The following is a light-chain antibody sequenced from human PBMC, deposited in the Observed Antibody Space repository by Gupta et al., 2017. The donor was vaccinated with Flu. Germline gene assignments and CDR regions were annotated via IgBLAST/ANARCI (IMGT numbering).Light chain of an antibody. CDR3: QQRSNWPPIT. CDR2: DAS. CDR1: QSVSSY. J-gene: IGKJ5*01. Sequence: EIVLTQSPATLSLSPGERATLSCRASQSVSSYLAWYQQKPGQAPRLLIYDASNRATGIPARFSGSGSGTDFTLTISSREPEDFAVYYCQQRSNWPPITLGQGTRMEIK. V-gene: IGKV3-11*01.